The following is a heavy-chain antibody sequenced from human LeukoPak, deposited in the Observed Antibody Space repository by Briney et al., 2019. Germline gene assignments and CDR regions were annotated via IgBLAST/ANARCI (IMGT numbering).Heavy chain of an antibody. D-gene: IGHD3-9*01. Sequence: GGSLRLSCAASGFKLSTYYMSWVRQAPGKRLEWVANIQPDGTETDYVDSVKGRFTISRDNAENSLFLQMNSLRVEDTAVYYCVREGTQHWLFSDSWGQGTLVTVSS. J-gene: IGHJ4*02. CDR2: IQPDGTET. V-gene: IGHV3-7*01. CDR1: GFKLSTYY. CDR3: VREGTQHWLFSDS.